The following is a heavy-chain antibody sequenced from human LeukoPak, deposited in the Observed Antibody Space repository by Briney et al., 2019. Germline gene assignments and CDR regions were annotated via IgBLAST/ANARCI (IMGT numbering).Heavy chain of an antibody. D-gene: IGHD6-13*01. J-gene: IGHJ4*02. V-gene: IGHV4-4*02. CDR1: GGSISSSNW. Sequence: SGTLSLTCAVSGGSISSSNWWSWVRQPPGKGLEWIGYIYYSGSTNYNPSLKSRVTISVDTSKNQFSLKLSSVTAADTAVYYCARRNVYSSSWDYFDYWGQGTLVTVSS. CDR2: IYYSGST. CDR3: ARRNVYSSSWDYFDY.